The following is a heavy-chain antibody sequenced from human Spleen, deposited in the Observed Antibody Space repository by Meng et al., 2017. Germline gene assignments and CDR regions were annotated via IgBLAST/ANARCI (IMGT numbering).Heavy chain of an antibody. CDR1: RYMFSSYH. Sequence: SVTVSCKTSRYMFSSYHIIWVRQAPGQGLEWMGWISTYNDNTHYSQKFQGRVTMTTNTSTRTAYMEVTSLRSDDTAVYYCARDPRDFDRFYDRSGYYLGNDYWGQGTLVTVSS. J-gene: IGHJ4*02. CDR3: ARDPRDFDRFYDRSGYYLGNDY. CDR2: ISTYNDNT. D-gene: IGHD3-22*01. V-gene: IGHV1-18*01.